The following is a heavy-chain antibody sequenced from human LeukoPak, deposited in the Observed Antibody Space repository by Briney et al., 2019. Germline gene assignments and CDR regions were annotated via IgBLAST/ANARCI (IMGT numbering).Heavy chain of an antibody. CDR2: IIPIFGTA. CDR3: AREDCTNGVWRHNSCPSWAMDV. Sequence: ASVKVSCKASGGTFSSYAISWVRQAPGQGLEWMGGIIPIFGTANYAQKFQGRVTITTDESTSTAYMELSSLRSEDTAVYYCAREDCTNGVWRHNSCPSWAMDVWGKGTTVTVSS. J-gene: IGHJ6*03. D-gene: IGHD2-8*01. CDR1: GGTFSSYA. V-gene: IGHV1-69*05.